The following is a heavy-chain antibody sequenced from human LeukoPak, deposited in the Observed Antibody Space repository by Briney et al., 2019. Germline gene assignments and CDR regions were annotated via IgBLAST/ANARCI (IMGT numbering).Heavy chain of an antibody. Sequence: SETLSLTCTVSGGSITSYYWSWIRQPAGNGLEWIGRIYTSGSTNYNPSLKSRVTMSVDTSKNQFSLKLSSVTAADTAVYYCARALRYYYDSSGYALDAFDVWGPGTMVTVSS. CDR1: GGSITSYY. CDR2: IYTSGST. D-gene: IGHD3-22*01. CDR3: ARALRYYYDSSGYALDAFDV. V-gene: IGHV4-4*07. J-gene: IGHJ3*01.